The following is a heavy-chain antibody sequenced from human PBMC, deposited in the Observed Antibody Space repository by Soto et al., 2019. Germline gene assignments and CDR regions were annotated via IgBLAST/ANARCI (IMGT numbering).Heavy chain of an antibody. CDR1: GFTFSSYA. V-gene: IGHV3-23*01. CDR3: AKLGTMGVFES. CDR2: ITFRGDYT. D-gene: IGHD1-26*01. J-gene: IGHJ4*02. Sequence: EVQLLESGGGLVQPGGSLRLSCAASGFTFSSYAMSWVRQAPGKGLEWLAGITFRGDYTYYADSVKGRFTLSRDNSRNRLDLQMNSLKVEDTALYYCAKLGTMGVFESWGQGTPLTVSS.